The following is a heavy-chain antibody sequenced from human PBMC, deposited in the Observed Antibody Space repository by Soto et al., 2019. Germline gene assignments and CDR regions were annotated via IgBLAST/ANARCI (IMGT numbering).Heavy chain of an antibody. Sequence: PSETLSLTCTVSGGSISSGGYYWSWIRQHTGKGLEWIGYIYYSGSTYYNPSLKSRVTISVDTSKNQFSLKLSSVTAADTAVYYCARWYYYDRWFDPWGQGTLVTVSS. V-gene: IGHV4-31*03. D-gene: IGHD3-22*01. J-gene: IGHJ5*02. CDR1: GGSISSGGYY. CDR3: ARWYYYDRWFDP. CDR2: IYYSGST.